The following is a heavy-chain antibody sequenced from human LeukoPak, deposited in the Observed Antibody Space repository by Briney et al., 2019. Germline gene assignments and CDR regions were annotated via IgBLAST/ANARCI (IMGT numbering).Heavy chain of an antibody. CDR1: GGSFSGYY. Sequence: SETLSLTCAVYGGSFSGYYWSWIRQPPGKGLEWIGEINHSGSTNYNPSLKSRVTISVDTSKNQFSLKLSSVTAADTAVYYCARRLDSSSSHYYYYYMDVWGKGTTVTVSS. CDR3: ARRLDSSSSHYYYYYMDV. J-gene: IGHJ6*03. D-gene: IGHD6-6*01. CDR2: INHSGST. V-gene: IGHV4-34*01.